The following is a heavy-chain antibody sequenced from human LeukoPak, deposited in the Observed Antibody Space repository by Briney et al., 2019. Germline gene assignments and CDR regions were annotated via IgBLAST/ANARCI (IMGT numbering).Heavy chain of an antibody. Sequence: GGSLRLSCAASGFTFNTYAMTWVRQAPGKGLEWVSGISGSGGRTYYADSVKGRFTISRDNSKNTLSLQMNSLKNEDTAVYYCVTEVSGSFPTWGQGTLVTVSS. D-gene: IGHD1-26*01. CDR3: VTEVSGSFPT. V-gene: IGHV3-23*01. J-gene: IGHJ4*02. CDR1: GFTFNTYA. CDR2: ISGSGGRT.